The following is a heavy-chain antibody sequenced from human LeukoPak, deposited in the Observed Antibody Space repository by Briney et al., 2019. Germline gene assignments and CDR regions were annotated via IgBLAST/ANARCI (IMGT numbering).Heavy chain of an antibody. D-gene: IGHD3-22*01. CDR3: ARDLLRGTYYYDSGYVY. Sequence: GASVKVSCKASGYTFTGYYMHWVRQAPGQGLEGMGRINPNSGGTNYAQKFQGRVTMTRDTSISTAYMELSRLRSDDTAVYYCARDLLRGTYYYDSGYVYWGQGTLVTVSS. V-gene: IGHV1-2*06. J-gene: IGHJ4*02. CDR2: INPNSGGT. CDR1: GYTFTGYY.